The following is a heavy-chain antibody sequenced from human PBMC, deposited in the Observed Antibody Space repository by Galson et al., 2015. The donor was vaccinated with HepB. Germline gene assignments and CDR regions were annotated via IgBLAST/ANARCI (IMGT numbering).Heavy chain of an antibody. CDR2: LYYSGDT. CDR3: ARGPYDSSGYYYDY. D-gene: IGHD3-22*01. Sequence: LSLTCTVSGGSISSGDNFWNWIRQHPGKGLEWIGYLYYSGDTYYNPSLKSRVTISINTSQNQFSLRLTSVTAADTAVYYCARGPYDSSGYYYDYWGQGTLVTVSS. CDR1: GGSISSGDNF. V-gene: IGHV4-31*03. J-gene: IGHJ4*02.